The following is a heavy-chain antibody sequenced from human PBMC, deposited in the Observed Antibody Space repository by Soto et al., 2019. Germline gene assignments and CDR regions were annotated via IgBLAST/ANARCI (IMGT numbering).Heavy chain of an antibody. CDR2: ILYDGSNK. Sequence: QVQLVESGGGVVQPGRSLRLSCAASGVTCSSYGMHWVRQAPGKGLEWVSAILYDGSNKYYADSVKGRFTISSENSKNTMYLQMNSLRAEAPALYYWARGVYYDVLLGSYSYGMDVWGQGTTVNFS. CDR3: ARGVYYDVLLGSYSYGMDV. J-gene: IGHJ6*01. V-gene: IGHV3-30*03. CDR1: GVTCSSYG. D-gene: IGHD3-9*01.